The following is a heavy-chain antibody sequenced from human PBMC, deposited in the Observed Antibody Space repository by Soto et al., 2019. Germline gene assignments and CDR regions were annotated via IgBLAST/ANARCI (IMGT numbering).Heavy chain of an antibody. CDR3: ARGAGGYYYMDV. CDR1: GFTFSSYW. V-gene: IGHV3-74*01. J-gene: IGHJ6*03. CDR2: IYSDGSRT. Sequence: EVQLVESGGGLVQPGGSLRLSCAASGFTFSSYWMHWVRQAPGKGLVWVSRIYSDGSRTSYADSVKGRFTISRDNAKNTLYLQMDSLRPEDTAVYYCARGAGGYYYMDVWGKGTTVTVSS. D-gene: IGHD3-10*01.